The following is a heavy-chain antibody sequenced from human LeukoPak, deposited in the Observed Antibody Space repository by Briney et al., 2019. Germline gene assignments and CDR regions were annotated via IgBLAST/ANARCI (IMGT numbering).Heavy chain of an antibody. CDR2: ISYDGSNK. D-gene: IGHD6-13*01. V-gene: IGHV3-30-3*01. Sequence: GRSLRLSCAASGFTFSSYAMHWVRQAPGKGLEWVAVISYDGSNKYYADSVKGRFTISRDNSKNTLYLQMNSLRAEDTAAYYCAYSSSWYAFDIWGQGTMVTVSS. CDR3: AYSSSWYAFDI. CDR1: GFTFSSYA. J-gene: IGHJ3*02.